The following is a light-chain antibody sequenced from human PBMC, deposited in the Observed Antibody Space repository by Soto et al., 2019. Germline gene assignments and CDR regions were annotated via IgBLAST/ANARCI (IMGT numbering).Light chain of an antibody. CDR1: QSISSY. Sequence: ITMTQSPSSLSASVGDGVTITCRASQSISSYLNWYQQKPGKAPKLLIYAASSLQSGVPSRFSGSGSGTDFTLTISSLQPEDFATYYCQQSYSTPQTFGQGTKVDIK. J-gene: IGKJ1*01. CDR2: AAS. CDR3: QQSYSTPQT. V-gene: IGKV1-39*01.